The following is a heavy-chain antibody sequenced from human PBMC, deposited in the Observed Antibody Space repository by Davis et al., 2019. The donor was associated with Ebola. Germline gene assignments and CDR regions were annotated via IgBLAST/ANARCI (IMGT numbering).Heavy chain of an antibody. CDR1: GFTFSDYY. J-gene: IGHJ4*02. Sequence: GESLKISCAASGFTFSDYYMSWIRQAPGKGLEWVSYISSSGSTIYYADSVKGRFTISRDNAKNSLYLQMNSLRAEDTAVYYCARKRAIVYFDYWGQGTLVTVSS. V-gene: IGHV3-11*04. D-gene: IGHD1-26*01. CDR3: ARKRAIVYFDY. CDR2: ISSSGSTI.